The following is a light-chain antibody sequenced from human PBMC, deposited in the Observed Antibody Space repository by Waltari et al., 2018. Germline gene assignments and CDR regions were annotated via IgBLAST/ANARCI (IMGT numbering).Light chain of an antibody. V-gene: IGLV8-61*01. CDR1: SGSVYTSSD. J-gene: IGLJ3*02. CDR2: KKN. Sequence: HTVMTQEPSLSVCPGGTVTLIRALNSGSVYTSSDPNWYQHTPGQAPRTLVYKKNTRSSGVPDRFSSSMLGNKAALTITGAQAEDDADYYCVLYMGSGICVFGGRTKLTVL. CDR3: VLYMGSGICV.